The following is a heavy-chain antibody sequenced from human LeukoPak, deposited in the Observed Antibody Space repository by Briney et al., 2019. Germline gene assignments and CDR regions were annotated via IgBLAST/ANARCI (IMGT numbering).Heavy chain of an antibody. D-gene: IGHD5-12*01. Sequence: GGSLRLSCAASGFTFSSYAMHWVRQAPGKGLEWVSVIWYDGSNKYYVDSEKRRFTISRDNSKNTLSLQMNSLRAEDTDVYYCARVNCGYGAYVFDFDIWGQGTMVTVST. CDR1: GFTFSSYA. CDR3: ARVNCGYGAYVFDFDI. V-gene: IGHV3-33*01. CDR2: IWYDGSNK. J-gene: IGHJ3*02.